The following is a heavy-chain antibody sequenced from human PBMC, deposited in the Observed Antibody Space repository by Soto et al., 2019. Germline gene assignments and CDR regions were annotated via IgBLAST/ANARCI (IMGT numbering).Heavy chain of an antibody. J-gene: IGHJ4*02. D-gene: IGHD3-3*01. V-gene: IGHV4-34*01. CDR3: ASQYYDFWSGYYWAPAFDY. Sequence: XETLSLTCAVYGWSFSGYYWSWIRQPPGKGLEWIGEINHSGSTNYNPSLKSRVTISVDTSKNQFSLKLSSVTAADTAVYYCASQYYDFWSGYYWAPAFDYWGQGTLVTVSS. CDR2: INHSGST. CDR1: GWSFSGYY.